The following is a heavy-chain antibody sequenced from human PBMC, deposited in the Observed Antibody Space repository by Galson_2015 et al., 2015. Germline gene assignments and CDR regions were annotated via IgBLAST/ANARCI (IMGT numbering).Heavy chain of an antibody. CDR2: IDQHGSEE. CDR1: GFIFSSYW. J-gene: IGHJ4*02. V-gene: IGHV3-7*01. Sequence: SLRLSCAASGFIFSSYWMSWVRQAPGKGLEWVANIDQHGSEEYYVDSVKGRFTISRDNAKNSLYLQMNSLRAEDTALYYCAREDGRYYYGSGSYYNGYIDYWGQGTLVTVSS. CDR3: AREDGRYYYGSGSYYNGYIDY. D-gene: IGHD3-10*01.